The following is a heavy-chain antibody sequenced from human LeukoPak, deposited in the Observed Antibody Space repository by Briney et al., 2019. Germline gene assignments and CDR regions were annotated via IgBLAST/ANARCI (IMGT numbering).Heavy chain of an antibody. CDR3: ARFIRGDSSSRRRAFDY. J-gene: IGHJ4*02. D-gene: IGHD6-6*01. V-gene: IGHV4-34*01. Sequence: PSETLSLTCAVYGGSFSGYYWSWIRQPPGKGLEWIGEINHSGSTNYNPSLKSRVTISVDTSKNQFSLKLSSVTAADTAVYYCARFIRGDSSSRRRAFDYWGQGTLVTVSS. CDR2: INHSGST. CDR1: GGSFSGYY.